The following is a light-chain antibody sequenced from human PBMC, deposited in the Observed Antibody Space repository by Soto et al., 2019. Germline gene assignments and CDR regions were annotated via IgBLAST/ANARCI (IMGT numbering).Light chain of an antibody. CDR3: SSYSSGSTLVV. V-gene: IGLV2-14*03. CDR1: RSDIGDYNY. Sequence: HSALTQPASVSGSPGQSITISCTGTRSDIGDYNYVSWYQQHPGKAPKVMIYDVTNRPSGVSNRFSGSKSGNTSSLTISGLQAEDEADYYCSSYSSGSTLVVFGGGTKLTVL. J-gene: IGLJ2*01. CDR2: DVT.